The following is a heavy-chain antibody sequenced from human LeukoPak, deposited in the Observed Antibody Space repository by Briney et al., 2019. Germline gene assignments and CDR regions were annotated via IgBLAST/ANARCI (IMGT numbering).Heavy chain of an antibody. J-gene: IGHJ4*02. D-gene: IGHD3-22*01. Sequence: HPGGSLRLSCAASGFTFSSYGMHWVRQAPGKGLEWVAFIRYDGSNKYYADSVKGRFTISRDNSKNTLYLQMNSLRAEDTAVYYCAKVDPYYYDSSGYFDYWGQGTLVTVSS. CDR2: IRYDGSNK. CDR3: AKVDPYYYDSSGYFDY. V-gene: IGHV3-30*02. CDR1: GFTFSSYG.